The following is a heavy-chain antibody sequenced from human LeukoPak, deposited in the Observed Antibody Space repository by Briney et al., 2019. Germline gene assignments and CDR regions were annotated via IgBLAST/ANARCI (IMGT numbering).Heavy chain of an antibody. V-gene: IGHV4-4*02. CDR1: GGSISSNNW. CDR3: ARGTSLGAYLDC. D-gene: IGHD1-26*01. Sequence: SGTLSLTCAVSGGSISSNNWWTWVRQAPGKGLEWIGEIYHYGTTNYNPSLKGRVTISVDKSKNQFSLKFNSVTAADTAVYYCARGTSLGAYLDCWGQGSLVTVSS. CDR2: IYHYGTT. J-gene: IGHJ4*02.